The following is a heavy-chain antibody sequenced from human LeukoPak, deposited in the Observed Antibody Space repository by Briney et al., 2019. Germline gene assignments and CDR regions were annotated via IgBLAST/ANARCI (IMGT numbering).Heavy chain of an antibody. Sequence: SETLSLTCAVYGGSFSGYYWSWIRQPPGKGLEWIGEINHSGSTYYNPSLKSRVTISVDRSKNQFSLKLSSVTAADTAVYYCARVSLVAGPFYIDYWGQGTLVTVSS. CDR1: GGSFSGYY. CDR3: ARVSLVAGPFYIDY. D-gene: IGHD6-19*01. CDR2: INHSGST. J-gene: IGHJ4*02. V-gene: IGHV4-34*01.